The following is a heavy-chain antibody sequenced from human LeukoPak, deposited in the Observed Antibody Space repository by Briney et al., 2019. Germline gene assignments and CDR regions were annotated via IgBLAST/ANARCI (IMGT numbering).Heavy chain of an antibody. CDR2: ISGSGGST. V-gene: IGHV3-23*01. J-gene: IGHJ6*02. Sequence: RGGSLRLSCAASGFTFSSYAMSWVRQAPGKGLEWVSAISGSGGSTYYADSVKGRFTISRDNSKNTLYLQMNSLRAEDTAVYYCAKDRTVTTSYYYYGMDVWGQGTTVTVSS. CDR1: GFTFSSYA. D-gene: IGHD4-17*01. CDR3: AKDRTVTTSYYYYGMDV.